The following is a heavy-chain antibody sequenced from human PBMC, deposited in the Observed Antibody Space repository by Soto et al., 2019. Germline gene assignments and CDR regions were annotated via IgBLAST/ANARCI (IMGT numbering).Heavy chain of an antibody. V-gene: IGHV4-59*08. Sequence: SETLSLTCTVSGGSISSYYWSWIRQPPGKGLEWIGYIYYSGSTNYNPSLKSRVTISVDTSKNQFSLKLSSVTAADTAVYYCARQGYDFWSGYYDAFDIWGQGTMVTVSS. CDR2: IYYSGST. J-gene: IGHJ3*02. CDR1: GGSISSYY. CDR3: ARQGYDFWSGYYDAFDI. D-gene: IGHD3-3*01.